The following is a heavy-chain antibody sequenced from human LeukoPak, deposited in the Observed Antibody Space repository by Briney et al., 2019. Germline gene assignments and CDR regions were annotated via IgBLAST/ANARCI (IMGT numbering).Heavy chain of an antibody. CDR3: ARGGPLIAAAGI. CDR1: GGSISSYY. J-gene: IGHJ4*02. D-gene: IGHD6-13*01. Sequence: SETLSLTCTVSGGSISSYYWSWIRQPPGKGLEWIGYIYYSGSTNYNPSLKSRVTMSVDTSKNQFSLKLSSVTAADTAVYYCARGGPLIAAAGIWGQGTLVTVSS. CDR2: IYYSGST. V-gene: IGHV4-59*01.